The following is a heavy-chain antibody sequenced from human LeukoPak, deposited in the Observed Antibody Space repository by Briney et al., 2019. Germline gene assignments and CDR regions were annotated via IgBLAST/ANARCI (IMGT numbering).Heavy chain of an antibody. CDR2: ISWNSGSI. CDR1: GVTFDDYA. J-gene: IGHJ4*02. CDR3: ARWLSDKIDSNGYLDY. D-gene: IGHD5-18*01. V-gene: IGHV3-9*01. Sequence: GGSLRLSCAASGVTFDDYAMHWVRQAPGKGLEWVSGISWNSGSIGYADSVKGRFTISRDNAKNSLYLQMNSLRAEDTAVYYCARWLSDKIDSNGYLDYWGQGTLVTVSS.